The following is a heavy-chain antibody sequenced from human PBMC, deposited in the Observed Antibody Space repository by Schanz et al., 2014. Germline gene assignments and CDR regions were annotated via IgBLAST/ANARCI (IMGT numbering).Heavy chain of an antibody. D-gene: IGHD4-17*01. Sequence: EVQLVESGGGLVQPGGSLRLSCAASGFTVSSNYMSWVRQAPGKGLEWVSVIYSGGNTYYADSVKGRFTVSRDNSKNTLYRQMNSLRAGDTAVYYCARVRAYDYGAEAHGMDVWGHGTTVTFS. J-gene: IGHJ6*02. CDR2: IYSGGNT. CDR1: GFTVSSNY. CDR3: ARVRAYDYGAEAHGMDV. V-gene: IGHV3-66*01.